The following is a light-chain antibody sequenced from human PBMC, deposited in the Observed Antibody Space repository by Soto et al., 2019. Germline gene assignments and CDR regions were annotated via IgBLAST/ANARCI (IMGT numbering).Light chain of an antibody. J-gene: IGKJ4*01. V-gene: IGKV3-11*01. CDR3: QQRSTWPT. CDR1: QSVTSS. CDR2: DVS. Sequence: EIVLTQSPATLSLSPGDRATLSCRASQSVTSSLAWFQQKPGQAPRLLIYDVSRRATAIPARFSGSGSGTDFTLTISRLEHEDFAVYYCQQRSTWPTFGGGTKVEIK.